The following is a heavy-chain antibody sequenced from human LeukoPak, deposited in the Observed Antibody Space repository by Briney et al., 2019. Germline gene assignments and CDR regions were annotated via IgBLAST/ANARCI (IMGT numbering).Heavy chain of an antibody. CDR1: GYTFTSYY. CDR3: ARDKVALDGQYYFDY. V-gene: IGHV1-46*01. J-gene: IGHJ4*02. CDR2: INPSGGST. D-gene: IGHD2-2*03. Sequence: ASVKVSCKASGYTFTSYYTHWVRQAPGQGLEWMGIINPSGGSTSYAQKFQGRVTMTRDTSTSTVYMELSSLRSEDTAVYYCARDKVALDGQYYFDYWGQGTLVTVSS.